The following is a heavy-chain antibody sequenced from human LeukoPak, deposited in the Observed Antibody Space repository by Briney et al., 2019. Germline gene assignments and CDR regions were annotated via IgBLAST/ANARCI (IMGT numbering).Heavy chain of an antibody. CDR3: AKDRTTMTNYFDY. D-gene: IGHD3-22*01. Sequence: GSLRLSCAASGFTFSSYAMSWVRQAPWKGLEWVSAISGSGNSTYYADSVKGRFTISRDNSKNTLYLQMNSLRAEDTAVYYCAKDRTTMTNYFDYWGQGTLVTVSS. J-gene: IGHJ4*02. CDR1: GFTFSSYA. V-gene: IGHV3-23*01. CDR2: ISGSGNST.